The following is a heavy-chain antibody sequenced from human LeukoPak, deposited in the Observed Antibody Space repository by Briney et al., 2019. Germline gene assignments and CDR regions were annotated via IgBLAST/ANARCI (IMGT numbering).Heavy chain of an antibody. J-gene: IGHJ6*02. CDR1: GGSISSYC. V-gene: IGHV4-4*07. Sequence: SETLSLTCTVSGGSISSYCWSWIRQPAGKGLEWIGRIYTSGSTNYNPSLKSRVTMSVDTSKNQFSLKLSSVTAADTAVYYCARDGSSGYYYIYYGMDVWGQGTTVTVSS. CDR2: IYTSGST. D-gene: IGHD3-22*01. CDR3: ARDGSSGYYYIYYGMDV.